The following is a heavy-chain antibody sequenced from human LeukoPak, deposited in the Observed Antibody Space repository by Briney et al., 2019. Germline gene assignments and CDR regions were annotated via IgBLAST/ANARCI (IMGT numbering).Heavy chain of an antibody. J-gene: IGHJ4*02. CDR1: GGSFSGYY. Sequence: SETLSLTCAVYGGSFSGYYWSWIRQPPGKGLEWIGEINHSGSTNYNPSLKNRVTISVDTSKNQFSLKLSSVTAADTAVYYCARGYSGSYGRFDYWGQGTLATVSS. CDR3: ARGYSGSYGRFDY. V-gene: IGHV4-34*01. D-gene: IGHD1-26*01. CDR2: INHSGST.